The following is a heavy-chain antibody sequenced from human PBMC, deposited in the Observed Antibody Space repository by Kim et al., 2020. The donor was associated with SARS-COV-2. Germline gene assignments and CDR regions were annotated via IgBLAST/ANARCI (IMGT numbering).Heavy chain of an antibody. Sequence: GGSLRLSCAASGFTFSSYSMNWVRQAPGKGLEWVSSISSSSSYIYYAYSVKGRFTISRDNAKNSLYLQMNSLRAEDTAVYYCARGPYSSSWDLFSVWGQGTLVTVSS. D-gene: IGHD6-13*01. CDR3: ARGPYSSSWDLFSV. V-gene: IGHV3-21*01. CDR1: GFTFSSYS. J-gene: IGHJ4*02. CDR2: ISSSSSYI.